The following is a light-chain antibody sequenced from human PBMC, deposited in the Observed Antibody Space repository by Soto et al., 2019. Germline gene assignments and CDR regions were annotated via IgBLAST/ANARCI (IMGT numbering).Light chain of an antibody. CDR2: EVS. V-gene: IGLV2-14*01. Sequence: QSVLTQPASVSGSPGQSITISCTGTSSDVGGYNYVSWYQQHPGKAPKLMIYEVSNRPSGVSNRFSGSKSGNTASLTISGLLAEDEADYYCSSYTSSRTHNYGFGTGTKVTGL. J-gene: IGLJ1*01. CDR1: SSDVGGYNY. CDR3: SSYTSSRTHNYG.